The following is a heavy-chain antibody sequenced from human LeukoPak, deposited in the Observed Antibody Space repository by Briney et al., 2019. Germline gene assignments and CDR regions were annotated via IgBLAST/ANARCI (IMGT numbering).Heavy chain of an antibody. D-gene: IGHD2-2*01. CDR3: SCSSTSWTPVDY. CDR2: IKQDGSEK. Sequence: GGSLRLSCAASGFTFSSYWMSWVRQAPGKGLEWVANIKQDGSEKYYVDSVKGRFTISRDNAKNSLYLQMNSLRAEDTAVYYCSCSSTSWTPVDYWGQGTLVTVSS. V-gene: IGHV3-7*01. CDR1: GFTFSSYW. J-gene: IGHJ4*02.